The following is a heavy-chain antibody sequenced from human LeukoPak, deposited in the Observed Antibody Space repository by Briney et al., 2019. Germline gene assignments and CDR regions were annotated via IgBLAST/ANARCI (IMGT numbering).Heavy chain of an antibody. CDR1: GGSFSGYY. J-gene: IGHJ6*02. V-gene: IGHV4-34*01. CDR2: INHSGST. CDR3: ARALVIAARYSYYYGMDV. Sequence: SETLSLTCAVYGGSFSGYYWSWIRQPPGKGLEWIGEINHSGSTNYNPSLKSRVTISVDTSKNQFSLKLSSVTAADTAVYYCARALVIAARYSYYYGMDVWGQGTTVTVSS. D-gene: IGHD6-6*01.